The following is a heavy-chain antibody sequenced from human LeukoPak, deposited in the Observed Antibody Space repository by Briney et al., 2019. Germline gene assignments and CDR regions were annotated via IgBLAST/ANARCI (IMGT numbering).Heavy chain of an antibody. V-gene: IGHV3-30*18. D-gene: IGHD1-26*01. J-gene: IGHJ6*02. CDR2: ISYDGSNK. CDR3: AKDLPQGYSGSYGGYYYYGMDV. CDR1: GFTFSSYG. Sequence: GRSLRLSCAASGFTFSSYGMHWVRQAPGKGLEWVAVISYDGSNKYYADSVKGRFTISRDNSKNTPYLQMNSLRAEDTAVYYCAKDLPQGYSGSYGGYYYYGMDVWGQGTTVTVSS.